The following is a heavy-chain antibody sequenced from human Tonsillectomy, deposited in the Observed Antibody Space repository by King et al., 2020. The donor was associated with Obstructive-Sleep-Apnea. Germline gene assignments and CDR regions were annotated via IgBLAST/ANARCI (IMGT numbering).Heavy chain of an antibody. CDR2: INPIGGST. Sequence: VQLVDSGAEVKKPGASVKVSCKASGYTFTTYYMHWVRQAPGQGLDWLGIINPIGGSTNSAQKFEDRVTMTRDTSTSTVYMELSRLTSEDTAVYYCAGGGYSYAREYYYYYGLDVWGQGTTVTVSS. CDR3: AGGGYSYAREYYYYYGLDV. J-gene: IGHJ6*02. D-gene: IGHD5-18*01. V-gene: IGHV1-46*01. CDR1: GYTFTTYY.